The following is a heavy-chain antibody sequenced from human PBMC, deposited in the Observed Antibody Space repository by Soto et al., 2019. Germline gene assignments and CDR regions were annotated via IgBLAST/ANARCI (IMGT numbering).Heavy chain of an antibody. CDR1: GLNFRSYG. CDR3: AKYCTGGSCQTIYGMDV. D-gene: IGHD2-15*01. CDR2: ISGSGISR. Sequence: PGGSKRLSSTASGLNFRSYGRNWVSQETGKGLEWVSGISGSGISRYYADSVKGRFTISRDNSKNTLYLQMNSLRAEDTAVYYCAKYCTGGSCQTIYGMDVWGQGTTVTVSS. V-gene: IGHV3-23*01. J-gene: IGHJ6*02.